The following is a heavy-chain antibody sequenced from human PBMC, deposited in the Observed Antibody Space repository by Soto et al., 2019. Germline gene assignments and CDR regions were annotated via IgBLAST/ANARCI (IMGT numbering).Heavy chain of an antibody. CDR1: GGSFSGYY. J-gene: IGHJ4*02. CDR3: ARGWGRIFDY. CDR2: INHSGST. Sequence: QGQLQQWGAGRLRPSETLSLTCAVYGGSFSGYYWSWIRQPPGKGLEWIGEINHSGSTNYNPSLKSRVTISVDTSKNQFSLKLSSVTAADTAVYYCARGWGRIFDYWGQGTLVTVSS. D-gene: IGHD7-27*01. V-gene: IGHV4-34*01.